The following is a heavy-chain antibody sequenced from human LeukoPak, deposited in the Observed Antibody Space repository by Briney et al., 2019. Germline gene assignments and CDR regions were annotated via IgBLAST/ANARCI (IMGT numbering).Heavy chain of an antibody. J-gene: IGHJ4*02. Sequence: SETLSLTCTVSGGSISSSGYDWGGIRQPPGKGVEWIATISYTATTYYSPSLSRRLTISVDTSNAQFSLKLTSVTAADTAVYYCARLTGAYSYGYAGYWGQGTLVTVSS. V-gene: IGHV4-39*01. CDR3: ARLTGAYSYGYAGY. D-gene: IGHD5-18*01. CDR2: ISYTATT. CDR1: GGSISSSGYD.